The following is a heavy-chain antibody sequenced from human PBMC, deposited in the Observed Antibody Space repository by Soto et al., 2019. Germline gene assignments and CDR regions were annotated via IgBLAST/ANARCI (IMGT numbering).Heavy chain of an antibody. CDR1: GFTFSSYA. Sequence: PGGSLRLSWAASGFTFSSYAMHWVRQAPGKGLEWVAVISYDGSNKYYADSVKGRFTISRDNSKNTLYLQMNSLRAEDTAVYYCARETYDFWSGYHYYYYYGMDVWGQGTTVTVSS. CDR3: ARETYDFWSGYHYYYYYGMDV. V-gene: IGHV3-30-3*01. CDR2: ISYDGSNK. D-gene: IGHD3-3*01. J-gene: IGHJ6*02.